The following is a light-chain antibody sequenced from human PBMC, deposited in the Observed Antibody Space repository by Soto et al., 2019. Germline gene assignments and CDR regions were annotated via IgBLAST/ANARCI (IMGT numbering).Light chain of an antibody. V-gene: IGKV1-9*01. J-gene: IGKJ3*01. CDR3: QHCDYLPI. CDR1: QGISSY. Sequence: IQLTQSPSSLSASVGDRVTITCRASQGISSYLGWYQQKPGKAPKLLIYGASTLQSGVPSRFSGSGSGTDFTLTISSLQPEDFATYYCQHCDYLPIFGPGTTVDFK. CDR2: GAS.